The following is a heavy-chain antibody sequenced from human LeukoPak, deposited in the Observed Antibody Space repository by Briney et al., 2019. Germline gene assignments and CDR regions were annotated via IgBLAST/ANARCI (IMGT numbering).Heavy chain of an antibody. J-gene: IGHJ4*02. V-gene: IGHV4-39*01. CDR2: IYYSGST. Sequence: SETLSLTCTVSGGSISSSSYYWGWIRQPPGKGLEWFGSIYYSGSTYYNPSLKSRVTISVDTSKNQFSPKLSSVTAADTAVYYCARHNAVAATGDYWGQGTLVTVSS. CDR1: GGSISSSSYY. D-gene: IGHD6-19*01. CDR3: ARHNAVAATGDY.